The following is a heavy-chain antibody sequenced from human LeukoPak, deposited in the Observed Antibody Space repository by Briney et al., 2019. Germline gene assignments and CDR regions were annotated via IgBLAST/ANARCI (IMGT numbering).Heavy chain of an antibody. Sequence: SETLSLTCTVSGGSISSYYWSWIRQPPGKGLEWIGYIYYSGSTNYNPSLKSRVTISVDTSKNQFSLKLSSVTAADTAVYYCARRGGWPSGAFDIWGQGTMVTVSS. D-gene: IGHD3-16*01. V-gene: IGHV4-59*08. J-gene: IGHJ3*02. CDR3: ARRGGWPSGAFDI. CDR2: IYYSGST. CDR1: GGSISSYY.